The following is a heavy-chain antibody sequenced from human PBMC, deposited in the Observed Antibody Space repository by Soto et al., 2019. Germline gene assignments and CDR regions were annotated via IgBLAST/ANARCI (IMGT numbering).Heavy chain of an antibody. D-gene: IGHD5-18*01. CDR2: IDNSGGIT. Sequence: GGSLRLCCAASGLTFCTYAMSWVRQAPGKGLEWVSTIDNSGGITYYADSVKGRFTISRDNSKNTLYLQMNSLRAEDTAVYYCAKGGYNYGFLFDCWGQGTLVTVSS. CDR1: GLTFCTYA. J-gene: IGHJ4*02. CDR3: AKGGYNYGFLFDC. V-gene: IGHV3-23*05.